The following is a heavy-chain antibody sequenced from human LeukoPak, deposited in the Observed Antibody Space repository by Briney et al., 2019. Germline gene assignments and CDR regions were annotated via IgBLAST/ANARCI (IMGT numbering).Heavy chain of an antibody. CDR1: GGSFSGYY. Sequence: SETLSLTCAVYGGSFSGYYWSWLRQPPGKGLEWIGEINHSGSTNYNPSLKSRVTISVDTSKNQFSLKLSSVTAADTAVYYCARSSTKTYYYDSSGYYNWGQGTLVTVSS. J-gene: IGHJ4*02. V-gene: IGHV4-34*01. CDR2: INHSGST. CDR3: ARSSTKTYYYDSSGYYN. D-gene: IGHD3-22*01.